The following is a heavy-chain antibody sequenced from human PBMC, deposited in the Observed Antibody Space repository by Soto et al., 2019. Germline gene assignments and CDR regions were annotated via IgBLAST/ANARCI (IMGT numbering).Heavy chain of an antibody. CDR3: ARRRGESYYGLDY. CDR1: GYNFNNYE. CDR2: MKGYSGNP. V-gene: IGHV1-8*01. J-gene: IGHJ4*02. D-gene: IGHD1-26*01. Sequence: QVQLLQSGAEVKKPGASVKISCKASGYNFNNYEINWVRQAHAQGLEWMGWMKGYSGNPLYAQNFQGRLTLTRDTSTNTAYLELTSLAYEDTAIYFCARRRGESYYGLDYWGQGTLVTVSS.